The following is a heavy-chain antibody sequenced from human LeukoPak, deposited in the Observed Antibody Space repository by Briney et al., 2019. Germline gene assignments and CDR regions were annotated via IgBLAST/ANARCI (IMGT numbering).Heavy chain of an antibody. CDR1: VGSLTGYY. D-gene: IGHD2-2*01. CDR2: IYYSGST. CDR3: ARLGGCTTTSCYVHWFDP. Sequence: PSGTLSHTSEVSVGSLTGYYWSWIRQPPGEGLEWLGYIYYSGSTNYNPSLKRRVPISVDTSKNQFSLKLYSVTAADTAVYYCARLGGCTTTSCYVHWFDPWGQGTLVTVSS. V-gene: IGHV4-59*01. J-gene: IGHJ5*02.